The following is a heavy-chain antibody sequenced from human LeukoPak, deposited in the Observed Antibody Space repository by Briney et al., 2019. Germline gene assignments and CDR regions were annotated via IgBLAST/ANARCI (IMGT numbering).Heavy chain of an antibody. Sequence: GGSLRLSCAVSGFTFSNYVMNWVGQAPGKGLKWLSFITGTTRIIYYADSVKGRFTISRDKVAKTLYLQMNSLRDEDTAVYYCAKGLMTTVILPFDYWGQGTLVTVSS. CDR2: ITGTTRII. D-gene: IGHD4-11*01. CDR3: AKGLMTTVILPFDY. CDR1: GFTFSNYV. V-gene: IGHV3-48*02. J-gene: IGHJ4*02.